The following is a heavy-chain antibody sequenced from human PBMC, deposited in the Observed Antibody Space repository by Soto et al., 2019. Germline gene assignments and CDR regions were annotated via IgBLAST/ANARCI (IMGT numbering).Heavy chain of an antibody. J-gene: IGHJ5*02. D-gene: IGHD3-10*01. CDR2: IYPGDSDT. Sequence: GESLNISCKVSGSGFTSYWIGCVRQMPGNGLEWMGIIYPGDSDTRYSPSFQGQVTISADKSISTAYLQWSSLKASDTAMYYCARARGPMVRGVIMAWFDPCGQGTLLTVSS. V-gene: IGHV5-51*01. CDR1: GSGFTSYW. CDR3: ARARGPMVRGVIMAWFDP.